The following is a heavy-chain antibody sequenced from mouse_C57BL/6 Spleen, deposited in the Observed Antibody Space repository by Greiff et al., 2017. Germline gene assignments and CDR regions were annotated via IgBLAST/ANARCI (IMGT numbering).Heavy chain of an antibody. CDR1: GYSITSGYY. D-gene: IGHD2-1*01. CDR2: ISYDGSN. V-gene: IGHV3-6*01. J-gene: IGHJ4*01. Sequence: EVQLVESGPGLVKPSQSLSLTCSVTGYSITSGYYWNWIRQFPGNKLEWMGYISYDGSNNYNPSLKNRISITRDTSKNQFFLKLNSVTTEDTATYYCARGGYYGNYRNAMDYWGQGTSVTVSS. CDR3: ARGGYYGNYRNAMDY.